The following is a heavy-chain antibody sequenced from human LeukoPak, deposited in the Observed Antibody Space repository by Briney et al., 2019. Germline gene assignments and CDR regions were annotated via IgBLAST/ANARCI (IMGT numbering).Heavy chain of an antibody. J-gene: IGHJ4*02. V-gene: IGHV3-30*18. CDR1: GLTFSTSG. CDR3: AKMYSSSWCIDS. CDR2: ISNDVANT. D-gene: IGHD6-13*01. Sequence: PGGSPRLSFAASGLTFSTSGMHWVGQSPGKWMDWVVVISNDVANTYYAHSVKGRFTISRDNSKNTLYLQMNSRRAQDTAVYYCAKMYSSSWCIDSWGQGTLVTASS.